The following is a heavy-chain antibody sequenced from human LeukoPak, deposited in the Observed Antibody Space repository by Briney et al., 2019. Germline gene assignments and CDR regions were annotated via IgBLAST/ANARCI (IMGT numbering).Heavy chain of an antibody. D-gene: IGHD3-10*01. CDR1: GGSISSSSYY. CDR3: ARGGYYGSGNDFRFDP. Sequence: SETLSLTCTVSGGSISSSSYYWGWIRQPPGKGLEWIGSIYYSGSTNYKPSLKSRVTIPVDTSKNQFSLKLSSVTAADTAVYYCARGGYYGSGNDFRFDPWGQGTLVTVSS. CDR2: IYYSGST. J-gene: IGHJ5*02. V-gene: IGHV4-39*07.